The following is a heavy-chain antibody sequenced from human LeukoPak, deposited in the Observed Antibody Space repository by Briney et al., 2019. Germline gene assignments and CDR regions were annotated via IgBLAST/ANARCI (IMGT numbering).Heavy chain of an antibody. V-gene: IGHV4-4*07. CDR3: AREIAARRLGFSLNHGPARKWINWFDP. J-gene: IGHJ5*02. CDR1: GGSISSYY. Sequence: PSETLSLTCTVSGGSISSYYWSWIRQPAGKGLEWIGRIYTSGSTNYNPSLKSRVTISVDTSKNQFSLKRSSVTAADTAVYYCAREIAARRLGFSLNHGPARKWINWFDPWGQGTLVTVSS. CDR2: IYTSGST. D-gene: IGHD6-6*01.